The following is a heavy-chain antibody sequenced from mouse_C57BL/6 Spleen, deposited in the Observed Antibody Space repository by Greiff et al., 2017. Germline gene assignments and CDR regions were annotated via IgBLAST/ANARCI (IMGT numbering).Heavy chain of an antibody. CDR1: GYSITSGYY. D-gene: IGHD1-1*02. CDR2: ISYDGSN. J-gene: IGHJ2*01. Sequence: DVQLQASGPGLVKPSQSLSLTCSVTGYSITSGYYWNWIRQFPGNKLEWMGYISYDGSNNYNPSLKNRISITRDTSKNQFFLKLNSVTTEDTATYYCAGPVATDYWGQGTTLTVSS. V-gene: IGHV3-6*01. CDR3: AGPVATDY.